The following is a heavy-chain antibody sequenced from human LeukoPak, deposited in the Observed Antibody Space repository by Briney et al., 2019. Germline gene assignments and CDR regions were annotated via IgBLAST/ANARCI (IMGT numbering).Heavy chain of an antibody. J-gene: IGHJ6*03. CDR2: IYYSGTT. V-gene: IGHV4-39*01. CDR3: ARQASDYFYCYMDV. CDR1: GGSVGSSSYY. Sequence: SETLSLTCTVSGGSVGSSSYYWGWIRQPPGKGLEWIGSIYYSGTTYYNSSLESRVTISVDTSKNHFSLILTSVTAADTAVYYCARQASDYFYCYMDVWGKGTTVTVS.